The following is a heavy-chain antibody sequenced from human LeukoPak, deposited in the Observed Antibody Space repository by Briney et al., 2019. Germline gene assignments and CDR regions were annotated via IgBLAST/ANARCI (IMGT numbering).Heavy chain of an antibody. CDR1: GFTFSNAW. CDR2: IKSKTDGGTT. V-gene: IGHV3-15*07. Sequence: GGSLRLSCAASGFTFSNAWMNWVRQAPGKGLEWVGRIKSKTDGGTTDYAAPVKGRFTISRDDSKNTLHLQMNSLKTEDTAVYYCTTEYYYDSSGYLDFDYWGQGTLVTVSS. J-gene: IGHJ4*02. D-gene: IGHD3-22*01. CDR3: TTEYYYDSSGYLDFDY.